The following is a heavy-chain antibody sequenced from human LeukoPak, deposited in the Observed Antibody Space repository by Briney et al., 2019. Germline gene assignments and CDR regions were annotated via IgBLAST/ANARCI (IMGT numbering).Heavy chain of an antibody. V-gene: IGHV3-23*01. J-gene: IGHJ4*02. Sequence: PGGSLRLSCAASGFTFSSYAMSWVRQAPGKGLEWVSGISGSGAGTYYADSVKGRFTISRDNSKNTLYLQMNSLRAEDTAVYYCAKDTAEWEPSDYWGQGTLVTVSS. CDR2: ISGSGAGT. CDR1: GFTFSSYA. CDR3: AKDTAEWEPSDY. D-gene: IGHD1-26*01.